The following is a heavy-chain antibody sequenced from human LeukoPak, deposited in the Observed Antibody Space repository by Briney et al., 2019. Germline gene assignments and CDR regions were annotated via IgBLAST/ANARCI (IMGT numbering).Heavy chain of an antibody. V-gene: IGHV3-23*01. D-gene: IGHD1-7*01. CDR1: GFTFSSYA. Sequence: PGGSLRLSCAASGFTFSSYAMSWVRQAPGKGLEWVSAISGSGGSTYYADSVKGRFTISRDSSKNTLYLQMNSLRAEDTAVYYCARDAAGTTWYFDYWGQGTLVTVSS. CDR2: ISGSGGST. CDR3: ARDAAGTTWYFDY. J-gene: IGHJ4*02.